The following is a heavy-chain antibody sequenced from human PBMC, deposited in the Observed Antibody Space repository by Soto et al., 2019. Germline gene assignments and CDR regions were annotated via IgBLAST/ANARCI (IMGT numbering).Heavy chain of an antibody. Sequence: SVKVSCKASGGTFSSYAISWVRQAPGQGLEWMGGIIPIFGTANYAQKFQGRVTITADESTSTAYMALSSLRSEDTAVYYCARGSLTGNTLLYYYGMDVWGQGTTVTVSS. CDR1: GGTFSSYA. CDR2: IIPIFGTA. D-gene: IGHD1-7*01. V-gene: IGHV1-69*13. J-gene: IGHJ6*02. CDR3: ARGSLTGNTLLYYYGMDV.